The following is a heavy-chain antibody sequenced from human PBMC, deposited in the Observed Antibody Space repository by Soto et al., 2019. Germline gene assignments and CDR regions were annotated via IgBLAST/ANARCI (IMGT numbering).Heavy chain of an antibody. Sequence: PGETLCLTCTVSGGSINNYYWSWIRQPAGKGLEWIGRIDTSGSTNYNPSLKSRVTMSVDTTKNQFSLKLSSMTAEDTAVYYCARGLGGYDQLFDYWGQGTLVTVSS. CDR1: GGSINNYY. J-gene: IGHJ4*02. V-gene: IGHV4-4*07. D-gene: IGHD5-12*01. CDR2: IDTSGST. CDR3: ARGLGGYDQLFDY.